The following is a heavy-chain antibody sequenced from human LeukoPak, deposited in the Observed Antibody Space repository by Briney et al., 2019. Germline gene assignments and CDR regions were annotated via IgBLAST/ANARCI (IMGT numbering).Heavy chain of an antibody. J-gene: IGHJ3*02. V-gene: IGHV4-34*01. CDR3: ARGSLGHDAFDI. CDR2: INHSGST. Sequence: PSETLSLTCAVYGGSFSGYYWSWIRQPPGKGLEWIGEINHSGSTNYNPSLKSRVTISVDTSKNQFSLKLSSVTAADTAVYYCARGSLGHDAFDIWGQGTMVTVSS. CDR1: GGSFSGYY.